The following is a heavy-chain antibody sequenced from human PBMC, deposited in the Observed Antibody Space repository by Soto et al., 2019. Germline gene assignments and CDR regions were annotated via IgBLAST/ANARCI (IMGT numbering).Heavy chain of an antibody. CDR3: AKESAKGGSHFDY. J-gene: IGHJ4*02. CDR2: ISGSGGST. CDR1: GFTFNKYA. D-gene: IGHD3-16*01. Sequence: EVQVLESGGGLVQPGGSLRLSCAASGFTFNKYAMSWVRQAPGKGLEWVSSISGSGGSTYYADSVKGRFTISRDNSKNTLYLLMNSMRAEDTAVYYCAKESAKGGSHFDYWGQGSLGTVSS. V-gene: IGHV3-23*01.